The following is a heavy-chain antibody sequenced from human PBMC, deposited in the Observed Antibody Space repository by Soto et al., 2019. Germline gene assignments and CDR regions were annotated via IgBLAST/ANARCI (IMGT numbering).Heavy chain of an antibody. CDR1: GYTFTSYY. CDR2: INPSGGST. V-gene: IGHV1-46*01. CDR3: GSSLKEGGIGGNYYYGMDV. J-gene: IGHJ6*02. D-gene: IGHD1-1*01. Sequence: ASVKVSCKASGYTFTSYYMHWVRQAPGQGLEWMGIINPSGGSTSYAQKFQGRVTITADEPTSTVHMELSSLRSDDTAVYYCGSSLKEGGIGGNYYYGMDVWGQGTTVTVSS.